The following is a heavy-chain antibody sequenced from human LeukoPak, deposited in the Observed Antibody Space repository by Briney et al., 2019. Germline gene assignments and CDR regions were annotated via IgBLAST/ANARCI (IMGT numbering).Heavy chain of an antibody. Sequence: PGGSLRLSCAASGFTFSSYAMSWVRQAPGKGLEWVSAISGSGGSTYYADSVKGRFTISRDNSKNTLYLQMNSLRAEDTAVYYCAKEGHCSSTSCYAYYYYGMDVWGQGTTVTVSS. CDR1: GFTFSSYA. CDR3: AKEGHCSSTSCYAYYYYGMDV. V-gene: IGHV3-23*01. D-gene: IGHD2-2*01. CDR2: ISGSGGST. J-gene: IGHJ6*02.